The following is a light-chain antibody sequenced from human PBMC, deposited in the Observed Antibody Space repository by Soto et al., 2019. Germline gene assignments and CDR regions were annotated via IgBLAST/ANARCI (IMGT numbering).Light chain of an antibody. CDR3: QQSHSTPRT. CDR2: AAS. CDR1: QSINTH. J-gene: IGKJ4*01. Sequence: DIQMTQSPSSLSASVGDRVSITCRASQSINTHLNWYQQKPGKAPKLLMFAASNLQSAVPSRFSGSGSGTEFTLTISSLQPEDFATYYCQQSHSTPRTFGGGTKVDIK. V-gene: IGKV1-39*01.